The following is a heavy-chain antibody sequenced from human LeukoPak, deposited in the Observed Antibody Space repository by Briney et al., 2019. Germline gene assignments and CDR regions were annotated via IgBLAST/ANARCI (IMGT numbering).Heavy chain of an antibody. V-gene: IGHV3-30*04. J-gene: IGHJ4*02. Sequence: PGRSLRLSCAASGFTFSTYAMHWVRQAPGKGLEWVAAISYDGSNKNYADSVKGRFTISRDNSKNTLYLQMNSLGAEDTAVYYCARGVRIAVAGYIDYWGQGTLVTVSS. CDR2: ISYDGSNK. CDR3: ARGVRIAVAGYIDY. CDR1: GFTFSTYA. D-gene: IGHD6-19*01.